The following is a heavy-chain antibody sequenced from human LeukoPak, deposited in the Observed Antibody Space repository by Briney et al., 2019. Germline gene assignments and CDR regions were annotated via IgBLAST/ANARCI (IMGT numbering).Heavy chain of an antibody. CDR1: GFTFGRYS. CDR2: ITSSSSYI. D-gene: IGHD3-10*01. Sequence: WGSLRLSCAASGFTFGRYSMNWVRQAPGKGLEWVSSITSSSSYIYYADSVKGRSTISRDNVKNSLYLQMHSLRAEDTAVYYCARAAGELLPFDYFDYWGQGTLVTVSS. V-gene: IGHV3-21*06. J-gene: IGHJ4*02. CDR3: ARAAGELLPFDYFDY.